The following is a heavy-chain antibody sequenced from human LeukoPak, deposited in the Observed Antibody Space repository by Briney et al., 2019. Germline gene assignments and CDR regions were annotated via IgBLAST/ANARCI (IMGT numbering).Heavy chain of an antibody. J-gene: IGHJ5*02. CDR1: SGSISSTSYY. V-gene: IGHV4-39*07. D-gene: IGHD6-13*01. Sequence: SETLSLTCTASSGSISSTSYYWGWIRQPPGRGLEWIGGIIYSGNTYYNPSLKSRVTISVDTSKNQFSLKLSSVTAADTAVYYCARGLSYSTRNWFDPWGQGTLVTVSS. CDR3: ARGLSYSTRNWFDP. CDR2: IIYSGNT.